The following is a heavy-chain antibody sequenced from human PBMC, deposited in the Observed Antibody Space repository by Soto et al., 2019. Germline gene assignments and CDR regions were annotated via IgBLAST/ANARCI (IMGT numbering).Heavy chain of an antibody. D-gene: IGHD3-22*01. CDR2: INAGNGNT. CDR3: ARGSGYYYWDDY. V-gene: IGHV1-3*05. CDR1: GYTFTSYA. J-gene: IGHJ4*02. Sequence: QVQLVQSGAEEKKPGASVKVSCKASGYTFTSYAMHWVRQAPGQRLEWMGWINAGNGNTKYSQKFQARVTITRDTSARTAYRELSSLECKATAVYYCARGSGYYYWDDYWGQGTLVTFSS.